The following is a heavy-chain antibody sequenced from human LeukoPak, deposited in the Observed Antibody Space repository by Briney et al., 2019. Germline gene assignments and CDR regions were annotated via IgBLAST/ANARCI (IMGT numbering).Heavy chain of an antibody. CDR1: GFTFSSYS. CDR3: AKSPLETNYGDYEDPGYYYYYGMDV. J-gene: IGHJ6*02. D-gene: IGHD4-17*01. CDR2: ISSSSSYI. Sequence: PGGSLRLSCAASGFTFSSYSMNWVRQAPGKGLEWVSSISSSSSYIYYADSVKGRFTISRDNSKNTLYLQMNSLRAEDTAVYYCAKSPLETNYGDYEDPGYYYYYGMDVWGQGTTVTVSS. V-gene: IGHV3-21*04.